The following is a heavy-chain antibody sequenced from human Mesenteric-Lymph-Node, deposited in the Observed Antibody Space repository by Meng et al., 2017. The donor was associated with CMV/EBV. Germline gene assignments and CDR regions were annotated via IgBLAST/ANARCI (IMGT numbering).Heavy chain of an antibody. CDR1: GYTLTDLS. CDR3: AGWYYYDSSGYYYYYYGMDV. V-gene: IGHV1-24*01. J-gene: IGHJ6*02. CDR2: FDPEDGET. D-gene: IGHD3-22*01. Sequence: ASVKVSCKVSGYTLTDLSIHWVRQAPGKGLEWMGGFDPEDGETIYAQKFQGRVTMTEDTSTDTAYMELSSLRSEDTAVYYCAGWYYYDSSGYYYYYYGMDVWGQGTTVTVSS.